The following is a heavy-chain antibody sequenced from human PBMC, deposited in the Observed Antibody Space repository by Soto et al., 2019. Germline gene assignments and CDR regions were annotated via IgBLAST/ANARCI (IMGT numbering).Heavy chain of an antibody. V-gene: IGHV1-69*13. CDR2: FIPIFGTA. Sequence: SVKVSCKASGGTFSSYAISCVRQAPGQEHEWMGGFIPIFGTANYAQKFQGRVTITADESTSTAYMELSSQRSEDTAVDYRAREKRITMIARFCGPPEPLYGMDVWGQGTTVTVSS. CDR1: GGTFSSYA. J-gene: IGHJ6*02. CDR3: AREKRITMIARFCGPPEPLYGMDV. D-gene: IGHD3-22*01.